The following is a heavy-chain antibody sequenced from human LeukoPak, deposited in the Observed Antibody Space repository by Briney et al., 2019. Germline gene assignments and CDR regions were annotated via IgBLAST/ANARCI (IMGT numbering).Heavy chain of an antibody. J-gene: IGHJ3*02. D-gene: IGHD3-22*01. V-gene: IGHV3-7*01. CDR2: IKQDGSEE. Sequence: PGGSLRLSCAASGFSFSTYWMTWVRQAPGKGLEWVANIKQDGSEEYYVDSVKGRFTISRDNAKNSLYLQMNSLRAEDTALYYCARDPYDSGGYAAFDIWGQGTMVNVSS. CDR3: ARDPYDSGGYAAFDI. CDR1: GFSFSTYW.